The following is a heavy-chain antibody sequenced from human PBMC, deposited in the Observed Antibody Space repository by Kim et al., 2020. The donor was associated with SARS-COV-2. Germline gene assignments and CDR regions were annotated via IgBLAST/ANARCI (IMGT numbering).Heavy chain of an antibody. D-gene: IGHD2-2*01. J-gene: IGHJ6*02. CDR3: AKAVGCSSTSCSIRGAAYYYYGMDV. Sequence: GGSLRLSCAASGFTFSSYAMSWVRQAPGKGLEWVSAISGSGGSTYYADSVKGRFTISRDNSKNTLYLQMNSLRAEDTAVYYCAKAVGCSSTSCSIRGAAYYYYGMDVWGQGTTVTVSS. V-gene: IGHV3-23*01. CDR1: GFTFSSYA. CDR2: ISGSGGST.